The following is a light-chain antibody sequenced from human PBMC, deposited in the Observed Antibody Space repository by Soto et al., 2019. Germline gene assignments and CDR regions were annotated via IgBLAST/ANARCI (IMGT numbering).Light chain of an antibody. J-gene: IGKJ4*01. CDR3: QQYNDGPPLT. Sequence: EIMMTQSPATVSVSPGERATLSCRASQSIRTNVAWYQQKPGQALRLLIYDASTRATGLSSRFSGSGSGTEFTLTISSLQSGDVAIYYCQQYNDGPPLTFGGATRLEI. V-gene: IGKV3-15*01. CDR1: QSIRTN. CDR2: DAS.